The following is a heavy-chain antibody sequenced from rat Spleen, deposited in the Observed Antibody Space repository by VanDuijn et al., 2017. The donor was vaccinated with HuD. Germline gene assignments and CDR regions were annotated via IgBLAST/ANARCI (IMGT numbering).Heavy chain of an antibody. CDR3: ARHDYYFDY. CDR1: GFSVTSYH. D-gene: IGHD1-6*01. J-gene: IGHJ2*01. V-gene: IGHV2-61*01. CDR2: IWRGGST. Sequence: QVRLKESGPRLVQPSQTLSVTCTVSGFSVTSYHVSWVRQPPGKGLEWVGSIWRGGSTDYNSALKSRLSISRDTSKNQVFLKMNSLQTDDTGTYYCARHDYYFDYWGQGVMVTVAS.